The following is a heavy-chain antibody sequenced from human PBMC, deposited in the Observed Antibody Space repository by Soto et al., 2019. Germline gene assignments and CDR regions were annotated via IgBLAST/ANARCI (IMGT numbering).Heavy chain of an antibody. CDR2: IYSGGST. CDR3: ARDGVIGDYDAFDI. CDR1: GFTVSSNY. V-gene: IGHV3-53*01. Sequence: GGSLRLSCAASGFTVSSNYMSWVRQAPGKGLEWVAVIYSGGSTYYAASVKGRFAISRDNSKNTLYLQMNSLRAEDTAVYYCARDGVIGDYDAFDIWGQGTMVTVSS. J-gene: IGHJ3*02. D-gene: IGHD4-17*01.